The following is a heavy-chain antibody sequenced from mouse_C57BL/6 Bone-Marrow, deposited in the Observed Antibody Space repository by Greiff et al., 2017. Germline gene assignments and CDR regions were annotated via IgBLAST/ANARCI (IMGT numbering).Heavy chain of an antibody. V-gene: IGHV5-6*02. D-gene: IGHD1-1*01. J-gene: IGHJ1*03. CDR3: ARLTTVLYWYFDV. CDR2: ISSGGSYT. Sequence: EVKLVESGGDLVKPGGSLKLSCAASGFTFSSYGMSWVRQTPDKRLEWVATISSGGSYTYYPDSVKGRFTISRDNAKNTLYLQMSSLKSEDTAMYYCARLTTVLYWYFDVWGRGTTVTVSS. CDR1: GFTFSSYG.